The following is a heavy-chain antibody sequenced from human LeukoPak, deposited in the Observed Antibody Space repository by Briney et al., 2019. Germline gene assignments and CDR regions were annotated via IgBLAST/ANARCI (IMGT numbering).Heavy chain of an antibody. CDR2: ISGSGGST. D-gene: IGHD3-22*01. Sequence: PGGSLRLSCAASGFTFSSYAMSWVRQAPGKGLEWVSAISGSGGSTYYADSVKGRFTISRDNSKNTLYLQMNSLRAEDTAVYYCAKDLQYYDSSGYYGDQDVPSNAFDIWGQGTMVTVSS. CDR1: GFTFSSYA. J-gene: IGHJ3*02. V-gene: IGHV3-23*01. CDR3: AKDLQYYDSSGYYGDQDVPSNAFDI.